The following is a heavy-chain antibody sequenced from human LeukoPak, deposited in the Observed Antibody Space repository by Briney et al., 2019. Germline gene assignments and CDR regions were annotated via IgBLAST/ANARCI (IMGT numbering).Heavy chain of an antibody. CDR3: ARSPHILTGENFDY. D-gene: IGHD3-9*01. V-gene: IGHV1-2*02. CDR1: GYTFTGYY. CDR2: INPNSGGT. Sequence: ASVKVSCKASGYTFTGYYMHWVRQAPGQGLEWMGWINPNSGGTNYAQRFYARVTMTRDTSISTAYMELSRLRSDDTAVYYCARSPHILTGENFDYWGQGTLVTVSS. J-gene: IGHJ4*02.